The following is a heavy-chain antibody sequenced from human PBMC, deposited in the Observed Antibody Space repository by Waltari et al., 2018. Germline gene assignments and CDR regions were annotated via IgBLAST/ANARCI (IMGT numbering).Heavy chain of an antibody. Sequence: EVQLVESGGGLVKPGVSLRLSGAASGFTFSSYSMNWVRQAPGKGLQWVASIGGNDGSIYYADSIKGRFTVSRDNARSSLFLQMNSLRADDTALYFCAREAPNYYYYMDVWGKGTTVTVSS. CDR1: GFTFSSYS. CDR3: AREAPNYYYYMDV. J-gene: IGHJ6*03. CDR2: IGGNDGSI. V-gene: IGHV3-21*01.